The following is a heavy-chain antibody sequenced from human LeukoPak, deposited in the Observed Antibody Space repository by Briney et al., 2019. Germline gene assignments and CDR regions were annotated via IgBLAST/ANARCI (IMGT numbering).Heavy chain of an antibody. CDR3: ASSNYYDSSGYYLSGPYGMDV. V-gene: IGHV4-59*12. CDR1: GFTFSSYA. J-gene: IGHJ6*02. D-gene: IGHD3-22*01. Sequence: PGGSLRLSCAASGFTFSSYAMSWIRQPPGKGLEWIGYIYYSGSTNYNPSLKSRVTISVDTSKNQFSLKLSSVTAADTAVYYCASSNYYDSSGYYLSGPYGMDVWGQGTTVTVSS. CDR2: IYYSGST.